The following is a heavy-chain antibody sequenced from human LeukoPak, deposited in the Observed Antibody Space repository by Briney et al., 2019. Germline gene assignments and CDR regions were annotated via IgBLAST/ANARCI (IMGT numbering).Heavy chain of an antibody. V-gene: IGHV4-34*01. CDR2: INHSGTT. CDR3: ARRVIKGWLRVLDY. Sequence: PSETLSLTCAVYAGSFSGYYWGWIRHPPGKGLGWIGEINHSGTTNYTPSLKSRVTISVDTSKSQFSLKLSSVTAADTAVYYCARRVIKGWLRVLDYWGQGTLVTVSS. D-gene: IGHD2-21*01. J-gene: IGHJ4*02. CDR1: AGSFSGYY.